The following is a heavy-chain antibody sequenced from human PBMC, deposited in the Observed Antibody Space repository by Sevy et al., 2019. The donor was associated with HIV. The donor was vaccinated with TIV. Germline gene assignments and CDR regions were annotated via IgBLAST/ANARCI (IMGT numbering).Heavy chain of an antibody. V-gene: IGHV3-21*01. CDR2: ISSSSSYI. CDR3: ARDRECQRAEQDY. Sequence: GGSLRLSCAASGFTFSSYSMNWVRQAPGKGLEWVSSISSSSSYIYYADSVKGRFTISRDNAKNSLYLQMNSLRAEDTAVYYCARDRECQRAEQDYWGQGTLVTVSS. D-gene: IGHD3-10*01. CDR1: GFTFSSYS. J-gene: IGHJ4*02.